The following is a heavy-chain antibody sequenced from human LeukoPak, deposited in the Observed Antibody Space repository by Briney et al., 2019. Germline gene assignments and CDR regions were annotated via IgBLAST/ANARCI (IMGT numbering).Heavy chain of an antibody. CDR2: INADNGHT. CDR3: ATGIVPAEFDY. J-gene: IGHJ4*02. D-gene: IGHD2-2*01. V-gene: IGHV1-3*01. Sequence: GASVKVSCKASGYTFTSYAMHWVRQAPGQRLEWMGWINADNGHTKYSQKFQGRVTVTRDTSASTAYMELSSLRSEDTAVYYCATGIVPAEFDYWGQGTLATVSS. CDR1: GYTFTSYA.